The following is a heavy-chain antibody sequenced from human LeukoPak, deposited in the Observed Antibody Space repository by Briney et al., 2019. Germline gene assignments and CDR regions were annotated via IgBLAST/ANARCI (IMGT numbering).Heavy chain of an antibody. CDR2: IYTSGST. CDR3: AGHAMYSSSWYCFDY. D-gene: IGHD6-13*01. Sequence: SETLSLTCTVSGGSISSYYWSWIRQPAGKGLEWIGRIYTSGSTNYNPSLKSRVTMSVDTSKNQFSLKLSSVTAADTAVYYCAGHAMYSSSWYCFDYWGQGTLVTVSS. CDR1: GGSISSYY. V-gene: IGHV4-4*07. J-gene: IGHJ4*02.